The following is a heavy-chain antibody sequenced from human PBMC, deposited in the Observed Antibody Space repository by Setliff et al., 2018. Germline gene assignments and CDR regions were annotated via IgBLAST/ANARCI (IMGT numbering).Heavy chain of an antibody. CDR3: ARRNTAMVYGFDI. V-gene: IGHV5-51*01. CDR1: EYSFTTYW. D-gene: IGHD5-18*01. Sequence: GESLKISCKGSEYSFTTYWIGWVRQMPGKGLEWMGIIYPGDSDTRYSPSFQGQVTISADKSINTAYLQWSSLKASDTAMYYCARRNTAMVYGFDIWGQGTMVTVSS. J-gene: IGHJ3*02. CDR2: IYPGDSDT.